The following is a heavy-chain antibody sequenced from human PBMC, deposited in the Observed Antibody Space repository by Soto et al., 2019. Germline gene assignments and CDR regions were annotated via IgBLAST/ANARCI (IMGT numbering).Heavy chain of an antibody. CDR1: GFSFRNYA. CDR3: ARDRTAGGSYLGDNWFDP. CDR2: ISFDGSSQ. V-gene: IGHV3-30-3*01. Sequence: QVRLVESGGGVVQPGMSLRLSCAASGFSFRNYAFHWVRLTPGKGLEWVTVISFDGSSQDYADSVKGRFTISRDNSKNTVYLQLNSLREDDTSLYYCARDRTAGGSYLGDNWFDPWGQGTLVIVSS. D-gene: IGHD3-16*02. J-gene: IGHJ5*02.